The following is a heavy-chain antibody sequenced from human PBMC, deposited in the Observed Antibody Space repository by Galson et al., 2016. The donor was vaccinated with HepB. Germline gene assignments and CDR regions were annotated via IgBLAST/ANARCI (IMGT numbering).Heavy chain of an antibody. CDR2: AFYSGGS. V-gene: IGHV4-39*01. D-gene: IGHD3-3*01. J-gene: IGHJ6*04. CDR1: GGSIRSSDYH. CDR3: ARLTSGYHYGMDV. Sequence: SETLFLTCSVSGGSIRSSDYHWGWIRQSPGKGLEWIGSAFYSGGSYFNPSLKSRVTISVDTSRNQFSLRLTSVTAADTAVYYCARLTSGYHYGMDVWGRGTTVIVSS.